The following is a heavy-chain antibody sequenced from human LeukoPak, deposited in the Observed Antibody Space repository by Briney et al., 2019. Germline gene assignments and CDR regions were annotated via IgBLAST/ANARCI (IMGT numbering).Heavy chain of an antibody. V-gene: IGHV1-3*03. D-gene: IGHD5-24*01. Sequence: GASVKVSCKASGYTFTSYAMHWVRQAPGRRLEWMGWINAGNGNTKYSQEFQGRVTITRDTSASTAYMELSSLRSEDMAVYYCARDGYNQNYFDYWGQGTLVTVSS. CDR1: GYTFTSYA. J-gene: IGHJ4*02. CDR3: ARDGYNQNYFDY. CDR2: INAGNGNT.